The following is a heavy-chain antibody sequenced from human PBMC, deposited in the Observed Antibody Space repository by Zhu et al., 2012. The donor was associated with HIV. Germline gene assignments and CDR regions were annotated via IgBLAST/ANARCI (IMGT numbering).Heavy chain of an antibody. CDR3: ARHGAWFVAAAGTPYWYFDL. J-gene: IGHJ2*01. V-gene: IGHV4-38-2*01. CDR1: GYSISSGYY. Sequence: QVQLQESGPGLVKPSETLSLTCAVSGYSISSGYYWGWIRQPPGKGLEWIGSIYHSGSTYYNPSLKSRVTISVDTSKNQFSLKLSSVTAADTAVYYCARHGAWFVAAAGTPYWYFDLWGRGTLVTVSS. D-gene: IGHD6-13*01. CDR2: IYHSGST.